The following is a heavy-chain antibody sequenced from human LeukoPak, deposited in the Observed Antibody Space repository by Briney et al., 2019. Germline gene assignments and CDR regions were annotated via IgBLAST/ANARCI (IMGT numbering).Heavy chain of an antibody. J-gene: IGHJ4*02. CDR2: IYYSGST. V-gene: IGHV4-59*01. CDR3: ARGSDFGDY. Sequence: SETLSLTCTVSGDSISNYYWSWIRQPPGTGLEWIGYIYYSGSTNYNPSLKSRLTISVDTSKNQFSLKLSSVTAADTAVYYCARGSDFGDYWGQGTLVTVSS. CDR1: GDSISNYY. D-gene: IGHD4-17*01.